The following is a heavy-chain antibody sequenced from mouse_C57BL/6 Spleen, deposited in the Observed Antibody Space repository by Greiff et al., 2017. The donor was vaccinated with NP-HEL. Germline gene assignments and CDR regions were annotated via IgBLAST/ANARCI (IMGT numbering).Heavy chain of an antibody. J-gene: IGHJ4*01. CDR3: AREDYAMDY. CDR2: INYDGSST. V-gene: IGHV5-16*01. CDR1: GFTFSDYY. Sequence: EVKLMESEGGLVQPGSSMKLSCTASGFTFSDYYMAWVRQVPEKGLEWVANINYDGSSTYYLDSLKSRFIISRDNAKNILYLQMSSLKSEDTATYYCAREDYAMDYWGQGTSVTVSS.